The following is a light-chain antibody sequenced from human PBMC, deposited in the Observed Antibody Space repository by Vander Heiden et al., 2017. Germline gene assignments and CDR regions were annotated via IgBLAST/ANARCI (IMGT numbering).Light chain of an antibody. J-gene: IGLJ3*02. Sequence: SYELTQPPSVSVSPGQTARITCSGDALPKQYAFWYQQKPGQAPVLLIYKDSERPSGIPERFSGSSSGTTVTLTISGVQAEDEADYYCQSADSSGTGVFGGGTKLTVL. V-gene: IGLV3-25*03. CDR2: KDS. CDR3: QSADSSGTGV. CDR1: ALPKQY.